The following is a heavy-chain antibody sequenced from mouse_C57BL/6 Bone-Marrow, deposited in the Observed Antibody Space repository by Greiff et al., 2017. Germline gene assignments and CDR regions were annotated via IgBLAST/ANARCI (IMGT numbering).Heavy chain of an antibody. CDR3: ARRTMMTTRVYYWDD. V-gene: IGHV1-81*01. CDR1: GYSFTSYG. D-gene: IGHD2-4*01. Sequence: QVQLQQSGAELARPSASVYLSCKASGYSFTSYGLSWLMQRTGQGLVWIVEFYPRSGNTYYTEKFKGKATLTADKSSSTAYMEIRSLTAEDSAVYFCARRTMMTTRVYYWDDWGQGTTLTVSS. CDR2: FYPRSGNT. J-gene: IGHJ2*01.